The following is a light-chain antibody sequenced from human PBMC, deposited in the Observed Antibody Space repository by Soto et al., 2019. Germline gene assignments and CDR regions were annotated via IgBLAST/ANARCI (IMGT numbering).Light chain of an antibody. CDR3: SSYAGSNNVL. Sequence: QSALTQPPSASGSPGQSVTISCPGTHSDVGGYNYVSWYQQHPGKAPKLMIYEVSKRPSGVPDRFSGSKSGNTASLTVSGLQAEDEAHYYCSSYAGSNNVLFGGGTKLTVL. CDR2: EVS. V-gene: IGLV2-8*01. CDR1: HSDVGGYNY. J-gene: IGLJ2*01.